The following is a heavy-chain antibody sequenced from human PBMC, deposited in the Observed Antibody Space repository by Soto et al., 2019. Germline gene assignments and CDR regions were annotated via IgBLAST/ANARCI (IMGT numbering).Heavy chain of an antibody. CDR1: GGSISSYDYY. D-gene: IGHD4-17*01. Sequence: PSETLSLTCTVSGGSISSYDYYWSWIRQPPGKGLEWIGYIYYSGSTNYNPSLKSRVTISVDTSKNQFSLKLSSVTAADTAVYYCARALINDYEYNALDYRCLEAAVTISS. CDR2: IYYSGST. V-gene: IGHV4-61*08. CDR3: ARALINDYEYNALDY. J-gene: IGHJ4*01.